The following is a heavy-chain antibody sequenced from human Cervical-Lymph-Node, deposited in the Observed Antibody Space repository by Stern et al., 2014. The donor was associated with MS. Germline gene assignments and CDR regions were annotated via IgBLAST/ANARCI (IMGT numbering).Heavy chain of an antibody. D-gene: IGHD6-13*01. Sequence: QVQLEESGAEVKKPGASVKVSCKASGYTFTSYEINWVRQATGQGLEWMGWMNPNSGNTGYAQKFQGRVTMTRTTSISTAYMELSSLRSEDTAVYYCARVRGSWHPSLYYFDYWGQGTLVTVSS. CDR1: GYTFTSYE. J-gene: IGHJ4*02. CDR3: ARVRGSWHPSLYYFDY. CDR2: MNPNSGNT. V-gene: IGHV1-8*01.